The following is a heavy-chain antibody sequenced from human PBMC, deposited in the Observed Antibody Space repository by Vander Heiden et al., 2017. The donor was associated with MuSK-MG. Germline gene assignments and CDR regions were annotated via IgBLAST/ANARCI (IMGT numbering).Heavy chain of an antibody. J-gene: IGHJ3*02. CDR2: IYSGSSP. V-gene: IGHV3-66*01. D-gene: IGHD1-1*01. CDR1: AYTVRRNS. Sequence: EVPPLASGGVLVQPGCSLGPSCASSAYTVRRNSMRWVRQTPGKGLEWVSVIYSGSSPYYADAVKGRFTISIDNSKITLYLQMHSLRDEDTAVYYCAGGGIWLQLEAFDIW. CDR3: AGGGIWLQLEAFDI.